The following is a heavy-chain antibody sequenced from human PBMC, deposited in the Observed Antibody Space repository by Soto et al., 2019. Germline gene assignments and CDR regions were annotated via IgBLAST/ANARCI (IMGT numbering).Heavy chain of an antibody. CDR1: GGSISSGDYY. V-gene: IGHV4-30-4*01. Sequence: QVQLQESGPGLVKPSQTLSLTCTVSGGSISSGDYYWSWIRQPPGKGLEWIGYIYYSGSTYYNPSLKSRVTISVDTSKNQFSLKLSSVTAADTAVYYCARSTETYYDFWSGKYYYYGMDVWGQGTTVTVSS. J-gene: IGHJ6*02. CDR2: IYYSGST. D-gene: IGHD3-3*01. CDR3: ARSTETYYDFWSGKYYYYGMDV.